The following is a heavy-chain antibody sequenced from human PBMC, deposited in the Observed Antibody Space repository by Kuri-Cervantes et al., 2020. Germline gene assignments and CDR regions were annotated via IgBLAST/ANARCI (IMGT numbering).Heavy chain of an antibody. CDR1: GCTVSSNY. Sequence: GGPLRPSCAASGCTVSSNYMSWVRQAPGKGLEWVSVIYSGGSTYYADSVKGRFTISRDNSKNTLYLQMNSLRAEDTAVYYCARAKRGYSYGHYYYGMDVWGQGTTVTVSS. CDR2: IYSGGST. CDR3: ARAKRGYSYGHYYYGMDV. D-gene: IGHD5-18*01. V-gene: IGHV3-66*01. J-gene: IGHJ6*02.